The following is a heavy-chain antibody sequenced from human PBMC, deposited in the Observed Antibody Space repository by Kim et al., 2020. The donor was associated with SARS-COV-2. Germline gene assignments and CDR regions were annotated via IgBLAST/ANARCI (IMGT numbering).Heavy chain of an antibody. CDR3: ASRTRRYSSGWRGRTWWY. J-gene: IGHJ4*02. D-gene: IGHD6-19*01. V-gene: IGHV4-34*01. CDR2: INHSGST. CDR1: GGSFSGYY. Sequence: SETLSLTCAVYGGSFSGYYWSWIRQPPGKGLEWIGEINHSGSTNYNPSLKSRVTISVDTSKNQFSLKLSSVTAADTAVYYCASRTRRYSSGWRGRTWWYWGQGTLVTVSS.